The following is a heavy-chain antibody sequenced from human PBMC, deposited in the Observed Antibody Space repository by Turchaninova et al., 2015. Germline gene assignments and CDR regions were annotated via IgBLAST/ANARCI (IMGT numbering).Heavy chain of an antibody. CDR1: GFTLTAYY. Sequence: QVQLVKSGAEVKKPGASVKVSCKASGFTLTAYYMSWVRQAPGQGLELMGWIRPKTGDTGYARNVKGKVTMTRDTSLSTIYMELSSLPSDDTAVYYCERDGDSVMVEFDYWGQGTLVTVSS. V-gene: IGHV1-2*02. CDR2: IRPKTGDT. J-gene: IGHJ4*02. D-gene: IGHD5-18*01. CDR3: ERDGDSVMVEFDY.